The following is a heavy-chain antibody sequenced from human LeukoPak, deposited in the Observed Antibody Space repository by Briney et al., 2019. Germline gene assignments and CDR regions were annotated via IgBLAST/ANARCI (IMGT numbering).Heavy chain of an antibody. CDR1: GNSISSDDW. CDR3: ARRQYYDSTGYFVY. D-gene: IGHD3-22*01. CDR2: IYHRGST. V-gene: IGHV4-4*02. Sequence: SETLSLTCTVSGNSISSDDWWTRVRQPPGRGLEWIGEIYHRGSTNYNPSLKSRVTISIDKSRNQFSLMLSSVTAADTAVYYCARRQYYDSTGYFVYWGQGTLVTVSS. J-gene: IGHJ4*02.